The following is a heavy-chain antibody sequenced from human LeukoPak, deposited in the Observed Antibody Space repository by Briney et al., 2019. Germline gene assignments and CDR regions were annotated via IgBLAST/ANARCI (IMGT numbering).Heavy chain of an antibody. V-gene: IGHV1-2*02. D-gene: IGHD6-13*01. CDR1: GYTFTGYY. CDR2: INPNSGGT. Sequence: ASVKVSCKASGYTFTGYYMHWVRQAPGQGLEWMGWINPNSGGTNYAQKFQGRVTMTRDTSISTAYMELSRLRSDDAAVYYCAREQEQYSSSWDGDNWFDPWGQGTLVTVSS. CDR3: AREQEQYSSSWDGDNWFDP. J-gene: IGHJ5*02.